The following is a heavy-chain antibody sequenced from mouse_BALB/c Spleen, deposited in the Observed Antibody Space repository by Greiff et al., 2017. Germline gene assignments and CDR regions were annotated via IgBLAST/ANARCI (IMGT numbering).Heavy chain of an antibody. Sequence: EVKLMESGPDLVKPSQSLSLTCTVTGYSITSDYAWNWIRQFPGNKLEWKGYISYSGSTSYNPSLKSRISITRDTSKNQFFLQLNSVTTEDTATYYCASEEGYYAMDYWGQGTSVTVSS. CDR3: ASEEGYYAMDY. V-gene: IGHV3-2*02. CDR1: GYSITSDYA. CDR2: ISYSGST. J-gene: IGHJ4*01.